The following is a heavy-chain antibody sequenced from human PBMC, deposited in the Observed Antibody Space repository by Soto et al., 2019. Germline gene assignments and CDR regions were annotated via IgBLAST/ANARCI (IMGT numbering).Heavy chain of an antibody. CDR3: AIPGFGYNYDAFDI. V-gene: IGHV3-23*01. Sequence: EVQLLESGGGLVQPGGSLRLSFEASGFTFSSYAMSWVRQTPGKGLDWVSAISGSGGRKYYADSVKGGFTISRDNSKNTLYLQMNSLIAEDTAVYYCAIPGFGYNYDAFDIWGQGTMVTVSS. J-gene: IGHJ3*02. CDR2: ISGSGGRK. CDR1: GFTFSSYA. D-gene: IGHD5-12*01.